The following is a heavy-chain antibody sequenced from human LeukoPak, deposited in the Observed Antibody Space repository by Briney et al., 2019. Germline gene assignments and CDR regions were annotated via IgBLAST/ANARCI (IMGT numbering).Heavy chain of an antibody. Sequence: GRSLRLSCAASGFTFSSYGMHWVRQAPGKGLEWVAFIRYDGSNKYYADSVKGRFTISRDNSKNTLYLQMNSLRAEDTAVYYCARDSTFSGWGYFDYWGQGTLVTVSS. J-gene: IGHJ4*02. CDR1: GFTFSSYG. CDR3: ARDSTFSGWGYFDY. V-gene: IGHV3-30*02. D-gene: IGHD1-26*01. CDR2: IRYDGSNK.